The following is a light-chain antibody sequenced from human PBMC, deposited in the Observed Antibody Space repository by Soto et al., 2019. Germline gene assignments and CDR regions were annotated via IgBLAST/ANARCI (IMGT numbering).Light chain of an antibody. CDR2: GAS. Sequence: VGTRSSATPSSSPGARACLSCRASQSVSSSYLSCDQQKPGQAPRLLXAGASSSATGSPDRLSGSGSATDFTLTISRLEPDDFDAYYLQQYSKGPLTFGGGTKVDIK. V-gene: IGKV3-20*01. CDR3: QQYSKGPLT. CDR1: QSVSSSY. J-gene: IGKJ4*01.